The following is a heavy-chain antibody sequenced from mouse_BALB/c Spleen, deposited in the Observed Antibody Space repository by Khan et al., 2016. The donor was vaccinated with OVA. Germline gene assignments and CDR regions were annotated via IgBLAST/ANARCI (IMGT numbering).Heavy chain of an antibody. J-gene: IGHJ3*01. CDR3: SRSGYGFGAY. Sequence: QVRLQQSGAEMVRPGTSVKVSCKASGYAFTDYLIEWLKQRPGQGLEWIGMINPGSGDIISNEKFKDKATLTTDKSSSTAYMRLTSLTSADSAVYFCSRSGYGFGAYWGPGTLVTVSA. CDR1: GYAFTDYL. CDR2: INPGSGDI. D-gene: IGHD3-2*02. V-gene: IGHV1-54*03.